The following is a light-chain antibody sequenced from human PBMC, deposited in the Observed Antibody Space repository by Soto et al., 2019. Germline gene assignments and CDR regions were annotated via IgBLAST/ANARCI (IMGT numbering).Light chain of an antibody. CDR2: GAS. CDR3: QQYGSALFT. CDR1: QSVSSSY. V-gene: IGKV3-20*01. Sequence: EMVLTQSPGTLSLSPGERATLSCRASQSVSSSYLAWYQQKPGQAPRLLIYGASSRATGIPDRFSGSGSGTDFTLTISRLEPEDVAVYYCQQYGSALFTFGPGTKVDIK. J-gene: IGKJ3*01.